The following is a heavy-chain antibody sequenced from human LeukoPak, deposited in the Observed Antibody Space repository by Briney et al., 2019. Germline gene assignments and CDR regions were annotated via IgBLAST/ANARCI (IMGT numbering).Heavy chain of an antibody. Sequence: PSQTLSLTCTVSGGSISSGDYYWSWIRQPPGKGLEWIGYIYYSGSTNYNPSLKSRVTISVDTSKNQFSLKLSSVTAADTAVYYCARSGAIAAAGFLLGDPRVYNWFDPWGQGTLVTVSS. J-gene: IGHJ5*02. V-gene: IGHV4-30-4*01. CDR3: ARSGAIAAAGFLLGDPRVYNWFDP. CDR1: GGSISSGDYY. D-gene: IGHD6-13*01. CDR2: IYYSGST.